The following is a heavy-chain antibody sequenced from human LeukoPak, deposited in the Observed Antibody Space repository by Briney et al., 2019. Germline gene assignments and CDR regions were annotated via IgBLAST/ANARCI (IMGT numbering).Heavy chain of an antibody. Sequence: SETLSLTCTVSGGSISTTTYYWAWIRQSPGKGLEWIGSIYNSVNTYYNPSLKSRVTISVDTSENHFSLKLSSVTVADTAVYYCASYSYDSSGYSELDDWGQGTLVTVSA. CDR2: IYNSVNT. V-gene: IGHV4-39*02. D-gene: IGHD3-22*01. CDR3: ASYSYDSSGYSELDD. J-gene: IGHJ4*02. CDR1: GGSISTTTYY.